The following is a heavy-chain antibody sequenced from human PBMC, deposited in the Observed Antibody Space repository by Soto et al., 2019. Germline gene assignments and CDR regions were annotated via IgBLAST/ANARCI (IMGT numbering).Heavy chain of an antibody. CDR2: INSDGSST. Sequence: GGSLRLSCAASGFTFSSYWMSWVRQAPGKGLVWVSRINSDGSSTTYADSVKGRFTISRDNAKNSLYLQMNSLRAEDTAVYYCARGRLYGGNKYNWFDPWGQGTLVTVSS. CDR3: ARGRLYGGNKYNWFDP. CDR1: GFTFSSYW. V-gene: IGHV3-74*01. J-gene: IGHJ5*02. D-gene: IGHD4-17*01.